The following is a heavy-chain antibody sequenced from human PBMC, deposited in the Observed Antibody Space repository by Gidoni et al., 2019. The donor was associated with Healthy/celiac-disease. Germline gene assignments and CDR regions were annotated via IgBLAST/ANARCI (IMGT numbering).Heavy chain of an antibody. D-gene: IGHD1-26*01. CDR1: GYY. J-gene: IGHJ5*02. V-gene: IGHV4-31*02. CDR2: IYYSGST. Sequence: GYYWSWIRQHPGKGLEWIGYIYYSGSTYYNPSLKSRVAISVDTSKNQFSLKLSSVTAAATAVYYCARVDQVGAPPNWFDPWGQGTLVTVSS. CDR3: ARVDQVGAPPNWFDP.